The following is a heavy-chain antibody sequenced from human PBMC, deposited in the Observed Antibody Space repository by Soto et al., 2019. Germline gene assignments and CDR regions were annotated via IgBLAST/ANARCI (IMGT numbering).Heavy chain of an antibody. V-gene: IGHV1-46*03. J-gene: IGHJ4*02. CDR3: ARGSYYGSGGYYLPFDY. Sequence: QVQLVQSGAEVKKPGASVKVSCEASGYTFTGYYLHWVRQAPGQGLEWMGIIIPSGGSTNYAQEFRGRVTLTRDTSTSTGYMELSSLRSEDTAVYYCARGSYYGSGGYYLPFDYWGQGTLVTVSS. D-gene: IGHD3-10*01. CDR1: GYTFTGYY. CDR2: IIPSGGST.